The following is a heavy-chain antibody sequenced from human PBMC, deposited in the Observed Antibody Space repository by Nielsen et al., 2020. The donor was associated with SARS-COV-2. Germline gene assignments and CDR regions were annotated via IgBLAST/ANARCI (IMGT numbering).Heavy chain of an antibody. J-gene: IGHJ4*02. CDR1: GFTFSSYG. Sequence: GESLKISCAASGFTFSSYGMHWVRQAPGKGLEWVAVISYDEGSNKYYADSVKGRFTISRDFSKSTLYLQMNSLRPEDTATYYCAKDRAVFMIYFTRGGPDYWGQGTLVTVSS. CDR3: AKDRAVFMIYFTRGGPDY. CDR2: ISYDEGSNK. V-gene: IGHV3-30*18. D-gene: IGHD3/OR15-3a*01.